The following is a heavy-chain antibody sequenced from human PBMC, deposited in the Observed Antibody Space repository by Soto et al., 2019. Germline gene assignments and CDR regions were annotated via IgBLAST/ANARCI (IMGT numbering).Heavy chain of an antibody. CDR3: ANQARGQQIATD. V-gene: IGHV1-18*01. CDR1: GYTFTSYG. Sequence: ASVKVSCKASGYTFTSYGISWVRQAPGQGLEWMGWISAYNGNTNYAQKLQGRVTMTTDTSTSTAYMELRSLRSDDTAVYYCANQARGQQIATDWGQGNLVTVSS. D-gene: IGHD6-13*01. J-gene: IGHJ4*02. CDR2: ISAYNGNT.